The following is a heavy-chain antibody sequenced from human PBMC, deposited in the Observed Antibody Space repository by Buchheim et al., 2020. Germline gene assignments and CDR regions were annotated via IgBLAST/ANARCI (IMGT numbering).Heavy chain of an antibody. D-gene: IGHD3-10*01. CDR3: ARSRLLDY. CDR2: SAGTGGAG. J-gene: IGHJ4*02. Sequence: EVQLLESGGGLVQPGEPLRLSCEASGFTFVNVAMHWFRQAPGKGLEWVSSAGTGGAGFYAESVKGRFSVSRDNSSNTLYLHMTSLRAEDTAIYYCARSRLLDYWSQGT. V-gene: IGHV3-23*01. CDR1: GFTFVNVA.